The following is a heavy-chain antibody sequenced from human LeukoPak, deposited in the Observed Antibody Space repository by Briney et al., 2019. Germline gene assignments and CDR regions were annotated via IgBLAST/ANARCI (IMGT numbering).Heavy chain of an antibody. CDR3: ARELSSGYYYFDY. Sequence: ASVKVSCKASGYTFTTYYMHWVRQAPGQGLEWMGTISPGGGTTSYAQKFQGRVTMTRDTSTSTVYMDLSSLRSEDTAVYYCARELSSGYYYFDYWGQGTLVTVSS. V-gene: IGHV1-46*03. CDR2: ISPGGGTT. CDR1: GYTFTTYY. J-gene: IGHJ4*02. D-gene: IGHD3-22*01.